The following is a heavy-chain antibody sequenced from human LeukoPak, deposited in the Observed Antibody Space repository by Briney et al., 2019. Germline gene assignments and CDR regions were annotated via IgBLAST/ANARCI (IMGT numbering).Heavy chain of an antibody. Sequence: ASVKVSCKASGYTFTGYYMHWVRQAPGQGLEWMGWINPNSGGTNYAQKFQGRVTMTRDTSISTAYMELSRLRSDDTAVYYCARGRTAMVLYYFDYWGQGTLVTVSS. CDR2: INPNSGGT. V-gene: IGHV1-2*02. J-gene: IGHJ4*02. CDR3: ARGRTAMVLYYFDY. D-gene: IGHD5-18*01. CDR1: GYTFTGYY.